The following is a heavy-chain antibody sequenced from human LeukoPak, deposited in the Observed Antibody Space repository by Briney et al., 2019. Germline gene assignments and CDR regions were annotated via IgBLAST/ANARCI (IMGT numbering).Heavy chain of an antibody. D-gene: IGHD6-13*01. J-gene: IGHJ6*03. V-gene: IGHV1-3*01. CDR3: ARDVNRSSWLNYYYYMDV. CDR1: GYTFTSYA. Sequence: ASVKVSCKASGYTFTSYAMHWVRQAPGQGLEWMGWINAGNGNTKYSQKFQGRVTITRDTSASTAYMELSSLRSEDTAVYYCARDVNRSSWLNYYYYMDVWGKGTTVTVSS. CDR2: INAGNGNT.